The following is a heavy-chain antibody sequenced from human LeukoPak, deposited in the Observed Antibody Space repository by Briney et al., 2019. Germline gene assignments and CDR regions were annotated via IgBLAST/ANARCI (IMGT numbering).Heavy chain of an antibody. CDR1: GGSFSGYY. CDR2: INHSGST. D-gene: IGHD4-17*01. Sequence: SETLSLTCAVYGGSFSGYYWSWIRQPPGKGLEWIREINHSGSTNYNPSLKSRVTISVDTSKNQFSLKLSSVTAADTAVYYCASPMTTVTTAAFDIWGQGTMVTVSS. CDR3: ASPMTTVTTAAFDI. V-gene: IGHV4-34*01. J-gene: IGHJ3*02.